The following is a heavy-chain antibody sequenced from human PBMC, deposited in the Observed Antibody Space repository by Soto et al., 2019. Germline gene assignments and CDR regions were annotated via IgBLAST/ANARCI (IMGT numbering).Heavy chain of an antibody. Sequence: QVQLVESGGGVVQPGRSLRLSCAASGFSFSHYGMHWVRQAPGRGLEWVAVISYDGNNRYYLDSVKGRFTISRDNPKNTLCLQMNSLRGEATAVYYCAKERDNTCYHLDYCGQGTLVTVSS. CDR2: ISYDGNNR. D-gene: IGHD3-22*01. J-gene: IGHJ4*02. V-gene: IGHV3-30*18. CDR1: GFSFSHYG. CDR3: AKERDNTCYHLDY.